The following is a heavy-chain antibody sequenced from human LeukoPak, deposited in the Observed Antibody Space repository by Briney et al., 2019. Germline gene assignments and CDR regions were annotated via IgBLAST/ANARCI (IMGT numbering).Heavy chain of an antibody. CDR2: VYYSGST. CDR1: GDSISSYY. V-gene: IGHV4-59*08. D-gene: IGHD3-16*01. CDR3: ARSGYAFGADAFDI. Sequence: PSETLSLTCTVSGDSISSYYWAWLRQPPGKGLEWIGYVYYSGSTQYNPSLQSRVTISVGTSKKQFCLRLSSVTAADTAVYFCARSGYAFGADAFDIWGQGTTVAVS. J-gene: IGHJ3*02.